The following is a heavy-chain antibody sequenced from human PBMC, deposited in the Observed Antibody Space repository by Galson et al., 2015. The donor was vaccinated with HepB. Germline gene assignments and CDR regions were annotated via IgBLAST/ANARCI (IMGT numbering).Heavy chain of an antibody. CDR3: AREDRSGWWEFDY. J-gene: IGHJ4*02. CDR2: ISAQNGNT. D-gene: IGHD6-19*01. V-gene: IGHV1-18*01. Sequence: SVKVSCKASGYTFTSYGFGWVRQAPGQGLEWMGWISAQNGNTNYAQKFQGRVTMTTDTSTSTAYMELRSLRSDDTAVYYCAREDRSGWWEFDYWGQGTLVTVSS. CDR1: GYTFTSYG.